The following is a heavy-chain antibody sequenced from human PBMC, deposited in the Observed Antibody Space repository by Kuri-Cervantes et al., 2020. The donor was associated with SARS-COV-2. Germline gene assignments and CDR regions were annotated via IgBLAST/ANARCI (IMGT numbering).Heavy chain of an antibody. CDR1: GFIFSNFW. CDR3: ARGAAAADYFFYGMDV. CDR2: ISYDGSDK. D-gene: IGHD6-13*01. V-gene: IGHV3-30*03. Sequence: GESLKISCAASGFIFSNFWMNWVRQAPGKGLEWVTLISYDGSDKYYAGSVKGRFTISRDNSKSTLFLQMNSLRAEDTAEYYCARGAAAADYFFYGMDVWGRGTTVTVSS. J-gene: IGHJ6*02.